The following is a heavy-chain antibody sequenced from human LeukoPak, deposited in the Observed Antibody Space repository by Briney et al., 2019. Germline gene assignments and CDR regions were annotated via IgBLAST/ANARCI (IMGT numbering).Heavy chain of an antibody. Sequence: GGSLRLSCAASGFTFSSYSMNWVRQAPGKGLEWVSSISSSSSYIYYADSVKGRFTISRDNAKNSLYLQMSSLRAVDTAVYYCVKDNEAGGSPFDRWGQGTLVTVSS. CDR1: GFTFSSYS. V-gene: IGHV3-21*01. J-gene: IGHJ4*02. CDR3: VKDNEAGGSPFDR. CDR2: ISSSSSYI. D-gene: IGHD1-1*01.